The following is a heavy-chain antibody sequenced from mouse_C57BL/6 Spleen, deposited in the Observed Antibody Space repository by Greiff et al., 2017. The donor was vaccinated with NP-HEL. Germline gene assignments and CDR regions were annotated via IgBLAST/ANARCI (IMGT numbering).Heavy chain of an antibody. D-gene: IGHD2-4*01. CDR2: INPSSGYT. J-gene: IGHJ1*03. V-gene: IGHV1-7*01. Sequence: QVHVKQSGAELAKPGASVKLSCKASGYTFTSYWMHWVKQRPGQGLEWIGYINPSSGYTKYNQKFKDKATLTADKSSSTAYMQLSSLTYEDAAVYYCARSIYDDYDYWYFDVWGTGTTVTVSS. CDR1: GYTFTSYW. CDR3: ARSIYDDYDYWYFDV.